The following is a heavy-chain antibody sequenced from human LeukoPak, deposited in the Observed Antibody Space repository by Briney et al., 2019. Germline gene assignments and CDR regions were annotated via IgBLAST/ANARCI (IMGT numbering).Heavy chain of an antibody. CDR2: LYYSGST. CDR3: AREGSSIDY. CDR1: GASISNLY. Sequence: SETLSLTCTVSGASISNLYLSWIRQPAGKGLEWIGRLYYSGSTKYNPSRKSRVTMSIDTSKSQFSLKLSSVTAADTAVYYCAREGSSIDYWGQGTLVTVSS. V-gene: IGHV4-4*07. J-gene: IGHJ4*02. D-gene: IGHD6-6*01.